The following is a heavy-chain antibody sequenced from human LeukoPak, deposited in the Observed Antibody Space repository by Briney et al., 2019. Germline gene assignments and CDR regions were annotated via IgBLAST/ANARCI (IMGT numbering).Heavy chain of an antibody. CDR1: GYTFTDYY. CDR3: ARDGGYYGSGSYFARYYYYYMDV. CDR2: INPHSGGT. D-gene: IGHD3-10*01. J-gene: IGHJ6*03. V-gene: IGHV1-2*02. Sequence: ASVTVSCKASGYTFTDYYMHWVRQAPGQGLEWMGWINPHSGGTDHAQKFQGRVTMTRDTSISTAYMELSRLRSDDTAVYYCARDGGYYGSGSYFARYYYYYMDVWGKGTTVTVSS.